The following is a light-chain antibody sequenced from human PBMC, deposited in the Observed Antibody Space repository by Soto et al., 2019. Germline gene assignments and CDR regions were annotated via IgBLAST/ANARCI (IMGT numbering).Light chain of an antibody. V-gene: IGKV3D-15*01. CDR3: QQTYSSPQWT. CDR2: GTS. Sequence: IVMTQSPATLSVSPGERATLSCRASERVSSYVAWYQQKPGQAPRLLLFGTSTRAMGIPARFRGSGSGTDFTLTISSLQPEDFATYYCQQTYSSPQWTFGQGTKVDIK. J-gene: IGKJ1*01. CDR1: ERVSSY.